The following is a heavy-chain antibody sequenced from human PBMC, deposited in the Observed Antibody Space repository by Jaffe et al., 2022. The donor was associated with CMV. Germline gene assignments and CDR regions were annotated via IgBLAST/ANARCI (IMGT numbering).Heavy chain of an antibody. V-gene: IGHV4-61*08. CDR3: TRDIVGTTSEN. CDR2: IDYSGST. D-gene: IGHD1-26*01. J-gene: IGHJ4*02. Sequence: QVQLQESGPGLVKPSETLSLTCTVSGASVNSGGYYWSWVRQPPGKGLEWIGFIDYSGSTNYNPSLKSRVAMSVDTSQNQFSLRLTSVTAADTAYYYCTRDIVGTTSENWGQGALVTVSS. CDR1: GASVNSGGYY.